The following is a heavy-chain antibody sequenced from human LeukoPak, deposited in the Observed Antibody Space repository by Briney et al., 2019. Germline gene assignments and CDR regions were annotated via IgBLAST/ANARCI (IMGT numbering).Heavy chain of an antibody. J-gene: IGHJ4*02. CDR2: IYNSGST. CDR3: ARVLSITMIVVVTVFDY. Sequence: SETLSLTCTVSGGSISSSSYYWGWIRQPPGKGLEWIGSIYNSGSTYYNPSLESRVTISVDTSKNQFSLKLSSVTAADTAVYYCARVLSITMIVVVTVFDYWGQGTLVTVS. D-gene: IGHD3-22*01. V-gene: IGHV4-39*07. CDR1: GGSISSSSYY.